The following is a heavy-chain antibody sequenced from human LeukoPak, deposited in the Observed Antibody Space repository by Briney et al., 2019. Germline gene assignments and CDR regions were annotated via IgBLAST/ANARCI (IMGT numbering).Heavy chain of an antibody. CDR3: ARNRCSSTSCLMGAFDI. J-gene: IGHJ3*02. CDR1: GFTFSSYS. Sequence: GGSLRLSCAASGFTFSSYSMNWVRQAPGKGLECVSSISSSSYIYYADSVKGRFTISRDNAKNSLYLQMNSLRAEDTAVYYCARNRCSSTSCLMGAFDIWGQGTMVTVSS. V-gene: IGHV3-21*01. D-gene: IGHD2-2*01. CDR2: ISSSSYI.